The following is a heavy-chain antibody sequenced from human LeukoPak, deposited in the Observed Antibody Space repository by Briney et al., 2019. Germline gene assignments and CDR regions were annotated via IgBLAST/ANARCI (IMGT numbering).Heavy chain of an antibody. Sequence: PSETLSLTCTVSGGSISSYYWSWIRQPPGKGLEWIGYIYYSGSTYYNPSLKSRVTISVDTSKNQFSLKLSSVTAADTAVYYCARDTQKVRRRFDPWGQGTLVTVSS. CDR2: IYYSGST. V-gene: IGHV4-30-4*08. CDR3: ARDTQKVRRRFDP. CDR1: GGSISSYY. D-gene: IGHD3-10*01. J-gene: IGHJ5*02.